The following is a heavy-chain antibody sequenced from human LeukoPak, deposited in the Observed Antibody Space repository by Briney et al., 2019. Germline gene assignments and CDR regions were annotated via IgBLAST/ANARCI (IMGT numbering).Heavy chain of an antibody. D-gene: IGHD2-2*01. Sequence: GGSLRLSCAASGFTFSTSWMSWVRPAPGKGLEWVAHIKQEASETNYVDSVKGQFPISRDNANKSLYIQMNSRGVEDTAVYYCARPRVPVPWGGGTRVSVSS. V-gene: IGHV3-7*01. J-gene: IGHJ4*02. CDR3: ARPRVPVP. CDR2: IKQEASET. CDR1: GFTFSTSW.